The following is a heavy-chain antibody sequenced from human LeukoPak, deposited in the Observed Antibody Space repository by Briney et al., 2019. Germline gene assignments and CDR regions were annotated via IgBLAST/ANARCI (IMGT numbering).Heavy chain of an antibody. CDR1: GYSISSGYY. CDR2: IYYSGST. V-gene: IGHV4-38-2*02. J-gene: IGHJ2*01. D-gene: IGHD1-14*01. Sequence: SETLSLTCSVSGYSISSGYYWGWIRQPPGKGLEWIGSIYYSGSTYYNPSLKSRVTISVDTSKNQFSLKLSSVTAADTAVYYCVRPMHRDWYFDLWGRGTLVTVSS. CDR3: VRPMHRDWYFDL.